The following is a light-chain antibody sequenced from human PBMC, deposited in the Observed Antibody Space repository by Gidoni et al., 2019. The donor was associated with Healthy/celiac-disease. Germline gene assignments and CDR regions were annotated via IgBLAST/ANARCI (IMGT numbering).Light chain of an antibody. V-gene: IGLV3-1*01. J-gene: IGLJ2*01. CDR2: QDR. CDR3: QAWDSSTLVV. Sequence: SSERTQPPSVCVSPGQTASITCSGDNLGDKYACWYQQKPGQSPVLVIYQDRKRPSGIPERFSGSNSGNTATLTISGTQAMDEADYYCQAWDSSTLVVFGGGTKLTVL. CDR1: NLGDKY.